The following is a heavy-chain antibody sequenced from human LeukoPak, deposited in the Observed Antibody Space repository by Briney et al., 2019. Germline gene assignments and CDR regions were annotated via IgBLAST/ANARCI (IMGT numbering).Heavy chain of an antibody. D-gene: IGHD2-2*01. CDR3: ASRAPSVPAIFYYYYYGMDV. CDR1: GGTFSSYA. V-gene: IGHV1-69*13. CDR2: IIPIFGTA. J-gene: IGHJ6*02. Sequence: ASVKVSCKASGGTFSSYAISWVRQAPGQGLEWMGGIIPIFGTANYAQKFQGRVTITADESTSTAYMELSSLRSEDTAVYYCASRAPSVPAIFYYYYYGMDVWGQGTTVTVSS.